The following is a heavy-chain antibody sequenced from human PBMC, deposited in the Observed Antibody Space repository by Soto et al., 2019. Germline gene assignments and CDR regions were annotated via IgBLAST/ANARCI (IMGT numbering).Heavy chain of an antibody. J-gene: IGHJ5*02. V-gene: IGHV4-39*01. Sequence: SETLSLTCTVSGGSISSSSYYWGWIRQPPGKGLEWIGSIYYSGSTYYNTSLKSRVTISVDTSKNQFSLKLSSVTAADTAVYYFARHYDILTGYYWAWFDPWGQGTLVTVSS. CDR1: GGSISSSSYY. CDR3: ARHYDILTGYYWAWFDP. D-gene: IGHD3-9*01. CDR2: IYYSGST.